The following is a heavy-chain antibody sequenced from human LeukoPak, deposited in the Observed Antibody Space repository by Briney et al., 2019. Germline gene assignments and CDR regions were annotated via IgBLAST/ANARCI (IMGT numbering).Heavy chain of an antibody. CDR2: IWYDGSNK. CDR1: GFTFSSYG. J-gene: IGHJ4*02. Sequence: PGGSLRLSCAASGFTFSSYGMHWVRQAPGKGLEWVAVIWYDGSNKYYADSVKGRFTISRDNAKNSLYLQMNSLRAEDTAVYYCARYCSGGICTKGFDYWGQGTLVTVSS. CDR3: ARYCSGGICTKGFDY. D-gene: IGHD2-15*01. V-gene: IGHV3-33*01.